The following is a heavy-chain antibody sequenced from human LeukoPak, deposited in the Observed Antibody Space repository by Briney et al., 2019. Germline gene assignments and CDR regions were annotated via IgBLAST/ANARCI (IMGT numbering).Heavy chain of an antibody. D-gene: IGHD2-15*01. J-gene: IGHJ6*04. CDR3: AGDGGYCSGGSCPWSFRYYYGMDV. CDR2: IYSGGST. CDR1: GFTVSSNY. V-gene: IGHV3-53*01. Sequence: PGGSLRLSCAASGFTVSSNYMSWVRQAPGKGLEWVSVIYSGGSTYYSDSVKGRFTISRDNSKNTLYLQMNSLRAEDTAVCYCAGDGGYCSGGSCPWSFRYYYGMDVWGKGTTVTVSS.